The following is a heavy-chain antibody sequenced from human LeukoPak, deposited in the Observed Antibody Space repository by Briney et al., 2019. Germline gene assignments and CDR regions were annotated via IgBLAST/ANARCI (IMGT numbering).Heavy chain of an antibody. J-gene: IGHJ6*02. Sequence: GGSLRLSCAASGFTLSSYSMNWVRQAPGKGLEWVSSISSSSSYIYYADSVKGRFTISRDNAKNSLYLQMNSLRAEDTAVYYCARSSSRLFYGMDVWGQGTTVTVSS. CDR1: GFTLSSYS. D-gene: IGHD6-13*01. CDR3: ARSSSRLFYGMDV. CDR2: ISSSSSYI. V-gene: IGHV3-21*01.